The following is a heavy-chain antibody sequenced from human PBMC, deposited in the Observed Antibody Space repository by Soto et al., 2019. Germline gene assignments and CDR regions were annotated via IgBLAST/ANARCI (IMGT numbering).Heavy chain of an antibody. CDR3: AKDRVAAAAYFDY. CDR2: ISYDGSNK. CDR1: GFTFSSYG. D-gene: IGHD6-13*01. V-gene: IGHV3-30*18. J-gene: IGHJ4*02. Sequence: GGSLRLSCAASGFTFSSYGMHWVRQAPGKGLEWVAVISYDGSNKYYADSVMGRFTISRDNSKNTLYLQMNSLRAEDTAVYYCAKDRVAAAAYFDYWGQGTLVTVSS.